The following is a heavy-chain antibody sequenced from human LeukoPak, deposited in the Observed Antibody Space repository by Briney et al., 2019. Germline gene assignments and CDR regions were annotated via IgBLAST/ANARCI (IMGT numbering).Heavy chain of an antibody. D-gene: IGHD6-13*01. CDR1: GFTFSSYA. V-gene: IGHV3-23*01. CDR2: ISGSGGST. CDR3: ANIIAAAGYFDC. J-gene: IGHJ4*02. Sequence: GGSLRLSCAASGFTFSSYAMSWVRQAPGKGLERVSAISGSGGSTYYADSVKGRFTISRDNSKNTLYLQMNSLRAEDTAVYYCANIIAAAGYFDCWGQGTLVTVSS.